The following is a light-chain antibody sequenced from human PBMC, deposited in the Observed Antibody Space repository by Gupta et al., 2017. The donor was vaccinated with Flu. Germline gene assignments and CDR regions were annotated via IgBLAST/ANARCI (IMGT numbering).Light chain of an antibody. CDR3: QQYGISSG. CDR2: ATS. Sequence: EIVFTQSPGTLSLSPGERATLSCRASQSVSSSYLAWYQQKPGQAPRLLIYATSTRATGIPERFSGSGSGTDFTLTVSRLEPEDFAVYYCQQYGISSGFGGETKVEIK. V-gene: IGKV3-20*01. CDR1: QSVSSSY. J-gene: IGKJ4*01.